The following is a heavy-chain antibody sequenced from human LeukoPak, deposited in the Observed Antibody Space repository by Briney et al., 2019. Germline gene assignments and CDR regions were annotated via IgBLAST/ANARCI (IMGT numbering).Heavy chain of an antibody. J-gene: IGHJ6*04. CDR1: GFTFSSYE. CDR3: ARGPPLYYYYYGMDV. CDR2: ISSSGSTI. Sequence: PGGSLRLSCAASGFTFSSYEMNWVRQAPGKGLEWVSYISSSGSTIYYADSVKGRFTISRDNAKNSLYLQMNSLRAEDTAVYYCARGPPLYYYYYGMDVWGKGTTVTVSS. V-gene: IGHV3-48*03.